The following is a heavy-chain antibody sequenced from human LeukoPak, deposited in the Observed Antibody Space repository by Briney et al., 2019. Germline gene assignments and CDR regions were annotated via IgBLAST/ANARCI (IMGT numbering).Heavy chain of an antibody. Sequence: GGSLRLSCAASGFSFSSHWMSWVRQAPGKGLEWVANIKQDGSEKYYVDSVKGRFTISRDNAKNLLYLQMNSLSAEDTALYYCAKYDGWGQGTLVTVSS. J-gene: IGHJ4*02. D-gene: IGHD3-3*01. V-gene: IGHV3-7*03. CDR3: AKYDG. CDR2: IKQDGSEK. CDR1: GFSFSSHW.